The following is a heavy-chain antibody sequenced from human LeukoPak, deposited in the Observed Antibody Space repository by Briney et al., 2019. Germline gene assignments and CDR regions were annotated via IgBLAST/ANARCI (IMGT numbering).Heavy chain of an antibody. CDR2: ISYDGSNK. CDR3: ARALHFHDYPWY. D-gene: IGHD4-11*01. J-gene: IGHJ4*02. Sequence: GGSLRLSCAASGFTFSSYAMHWVRQAPGKGLEWVAVISYDGSNKYYADSVKGRFTISRDNSKNTLYLQMNSLRAEDTAVYYCARALHFHDYPWYWGQGTLVTVSS. V-gene: IGHV3-30-3*01. CDR1: GFTFSSYA.